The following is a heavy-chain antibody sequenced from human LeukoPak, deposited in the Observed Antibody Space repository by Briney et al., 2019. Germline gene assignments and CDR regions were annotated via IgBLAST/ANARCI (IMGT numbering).Heavy chain of an antibody. J-gene: IGHJ3*02. CDR2: YYDGGST. V-gene: IGHV4-59*02. D-gene: IGHD3-22*01. Sequence: SETLSLTCSVSGGSVSSYYWSWIRQPPGKGLEWIVFYYDGGSTVYNPSFKSRVTISVDTSKNQVYLKLSSVTAADTAVYFCAKFYFDSSGYYDVFDIWGQGTMVTVSS. CDR3: AKFYFDSSGYYDVFDI. CDR1: GGSVSSYY.